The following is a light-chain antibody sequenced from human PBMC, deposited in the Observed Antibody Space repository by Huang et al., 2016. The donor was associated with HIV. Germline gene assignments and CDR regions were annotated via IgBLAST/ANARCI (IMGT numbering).Light chain of an antibody. CDR1: QSVSSSY. CDR3: QQYGTSPQT. V-gene: IGKV3-20*01. CDR2: GAS. J-gene: IGKJ1*01. Sequence: EIVLTQSPGTLFLSPGERATLSCRASQSVSSSYLAWYQQNPGQAPRLVIHGASSRATGIPDRFSSSGSGTDFTLTISRLEPEDFAVYYCQQYGTSPQTFGQGTKVEIK.